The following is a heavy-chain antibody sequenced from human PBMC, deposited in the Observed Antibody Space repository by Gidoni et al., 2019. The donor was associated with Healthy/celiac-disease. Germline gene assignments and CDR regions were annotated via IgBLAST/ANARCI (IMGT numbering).Heavy chain of an antibody. Sequence: QVQLVQSGAEVKKPGASVKVACKASGYAFTGYYMHWVRQAPGQGLEWMGWINPNSGGTNYAQKFQGRVTMTRDTSISTAYMELSRLRSDDTAVYYCASREYSGKTPGLYFQHWGQGTLVTVSS. CDR3: ASREYSGKTPGLYFQH. CDR2: INPNSGGT. V-gene: IGHV1-2*02. J-gene: IGHJ1*01. CDR1: GYAFTGYY. D-gene: IGHD1-26*01.